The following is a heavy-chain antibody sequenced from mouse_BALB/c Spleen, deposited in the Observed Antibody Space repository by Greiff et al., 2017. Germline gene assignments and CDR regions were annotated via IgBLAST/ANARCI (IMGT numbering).Heavy chain of an antibody. CDR1: GFNIKDTY. CDR2: IDPANGNT. CDR3: ARWDDYDGYYAMDY. J-gene: IGHJ4*01. Sequence: EVKLMESGAELVKPGASVKLSCTASGFNIKDTYMHWVKQRPEQGLEWIGRIDPANGNTKYDPKFQGKATITADTSSNTAYLQLSSLTSEDTAVYYCARWDDYDGYYAMDYWGQGTSVTVSS. V-gene: IGHV14-3*02. D-gene: IGHD2-4*01.